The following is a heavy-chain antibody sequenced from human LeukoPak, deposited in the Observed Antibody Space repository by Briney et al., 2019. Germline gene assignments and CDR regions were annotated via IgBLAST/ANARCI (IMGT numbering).Heavy chain of an antibody. CDR1: ADSISSYY. J-gene: IGHJ4*02. Sequence: SETLSLTCTVSADSISSYYWTWIRQPPGKGLEWIGYIYYSGTTNYNPSLKSRVTISVDTSKNQFSLKLSSVTAADTAVYYCASGRPLGFDYWGQGTLVTVSS. D-gene: IGHD1-26*01. V-gene: IGHV4-59*01. CDR2: IYYSGTT. CDR3: ASGRPLGFDY.